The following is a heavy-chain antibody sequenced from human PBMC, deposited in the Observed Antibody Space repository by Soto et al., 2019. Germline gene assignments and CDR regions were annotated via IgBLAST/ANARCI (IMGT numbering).Heavy chain of an antibody. J-gene: IGHJ5*02. CDR2: IWYDGSNK. Sequence: GGALGLCCCASGFTFSSYGMHWVRQAPGKGLEWVAVIWYDGSNKYYADSVKGRFTISRDNSKNTLYLQMNSLRAEDTAVYYCARDRQGWGFDPWGQGTLVTVSS. CDR1: GFTFSSYG. D-gene: IGHD1-26*01. V-gene: IGHV3-33*01. CDR3: ARDRQGWGFDP.